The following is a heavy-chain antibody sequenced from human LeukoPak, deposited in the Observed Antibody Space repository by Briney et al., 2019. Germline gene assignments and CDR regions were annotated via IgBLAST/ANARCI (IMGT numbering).Heavy chain of an antibody. CDR2: INHSGST. Sequence: SETLSLTCAVYGGSFSGYYWSWIRQPPGKGLEGIGEINHSGSTNYNPSLKSRVTISVDTSKNQFSLKLSSVTAADTAVYYCARPDRSGYLDAFDIWGQGTMVTVSS. CDR1: GGSFSGYY. CDR3: ARPDRSGYLDAFDI. J-gene: IGHJ3*02. V-gene: IGHV4-34*01. D-gene: IGHD3-22*01.